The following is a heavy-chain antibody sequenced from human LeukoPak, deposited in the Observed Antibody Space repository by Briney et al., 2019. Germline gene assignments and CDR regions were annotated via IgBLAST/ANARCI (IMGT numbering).Heavy chain of an antibody. J-gene: IGHJ5*02. CDR3: AKDLGGNWFDP. V-gene: IGHV3-30*04. CDR1: GFTFSTYA. D-gene: IGHD1-26*01. Sequence: GGSLRLSCAASGFTFSTYALHWVRQAPGKGLEWVAVVSKDGSEKYYGDSVKGRFTISRDNSKNTLYLQMNSLRAEDTAVYYCAKDLGGNWFDPWGQGTLVTVSS. CDR2: VSKDGSEK.